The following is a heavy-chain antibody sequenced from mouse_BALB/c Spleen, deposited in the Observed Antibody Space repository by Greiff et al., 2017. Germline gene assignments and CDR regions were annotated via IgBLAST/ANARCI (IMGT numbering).Heavy chain of an antibody. CDR1: GFTFSSYA. J-gene: IGHJ4*01. CDR3: ARHYYGSSPYYAMDY. V-gene: IGHV5-9-3*01. CDR2: ISSGGSYT. Sequence: EVMLVESGGGLVKPGGSLKLSCAASGFTFSSYAMSWVRQTPEKRLEWVATISSGGSYTYYPDSVKGRFTISRDNAKNTLYLQMSSLRSEDTAMYYCARHYYGSSPYYAMDYWGQGTSVTVSS. D-gene: IGHD1-1*01.